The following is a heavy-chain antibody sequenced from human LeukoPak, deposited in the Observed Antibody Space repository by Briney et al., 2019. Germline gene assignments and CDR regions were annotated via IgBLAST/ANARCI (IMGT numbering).Heavy chain of an antibody. V-gene: IGHV4-34*01. CDR3: ARGDIAVVPAAYYYYYYMDV. CDR1: GGSFSGDY. D-gene: IGHD2-2*01. J-gene: IGHJ6*03. CDR2: INHSGST. Sequence: SETLSLTCAVYGGSFSGDYWSWIRQPPGKGLEWIGEINHSGSTNYNPSLESRVTISVDTSKNQFSLKPSSVTAADTAVYYCARGDIAVVPAAYYYYYYMDVWGKGTTVTVSS.